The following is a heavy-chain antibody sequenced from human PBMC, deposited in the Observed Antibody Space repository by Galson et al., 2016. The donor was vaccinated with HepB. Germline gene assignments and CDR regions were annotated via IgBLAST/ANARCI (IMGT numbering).Heavy chain of an antibody. CDR2: IKQDGSEK. V-gene: IGHV3-7*04. CDR1: GFTFSSNW. D-gene: IGHD2-15*01. Sequence: SLRLSCAASGFTFSSNWMSWVRQAPGKGLEWAANIKQDGSEKYYVDSVKGRFTISRDNAKNSLYLQMNSLRAEDTAVYYCARRQREEDIVVVVVVPGGFYYGMDGWGQGTTVTVSS. CDR3: ARRQREEDIVVVVVVPGGFYYGMDG. J-gene: IGHJ6*02.